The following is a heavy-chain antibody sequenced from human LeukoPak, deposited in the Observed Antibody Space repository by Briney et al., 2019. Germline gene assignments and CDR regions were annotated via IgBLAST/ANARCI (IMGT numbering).Heavy chain of an antibody. D-gene: IGHD6-19*01. V-gene: IGHV4-34*01. CDR3: ASENVAVAGKKYRGLGNWFDP. J-gene: IGHJ5*02. CDR2: INHSGST. CDR1: GGSFSGYY. Sequence: SETLSLTCAVYGGSFSGYYWSWIRQPPGKGLEWIGEINHSGSTNYNPSLKSRVTISVNTSKNQFSLKLSSVTAADTAVYYCASENVAVAGKKYRGLGNWFDPWGQGTLVTVSS.